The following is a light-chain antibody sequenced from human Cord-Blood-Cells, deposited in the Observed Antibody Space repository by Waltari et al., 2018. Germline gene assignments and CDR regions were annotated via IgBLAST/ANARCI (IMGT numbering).Light chain of an antibody. Sequence: TQSPSTLSAYVGDGATLSCRASQSVSSYLAGYQQKPGQAPRPLIYDASNRATGIPARVSGSGSGTDFTLTISSLEPEDFAVYYCQQRSNWPPLTFGGGTKVEIK. CDR1: QSVSSY. CDR2: DAS. V-gene: IGKV3-11*01. CDR3: QQRSNWPPLT. J-gene: IGKJ4*01.